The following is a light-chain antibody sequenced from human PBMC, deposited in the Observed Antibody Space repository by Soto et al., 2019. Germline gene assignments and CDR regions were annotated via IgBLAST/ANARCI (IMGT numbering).Light chain of an antibody. CDR3: QQYDNVPYT. J-gene: IGKJ2*01. CDR1: QDISDY. V-gene: IGKV1-33*01. Sequence: DIQMTQSPSSLYASVGDRVTFTCQASQDISDYLNWYQQKPGKAPDLLIYDASNLETGVPSRFSGSGSGTHFTFTITGLQPEDIATYYCQQYDNVPYTFGQGTKLEIK. CDR2: DAS.